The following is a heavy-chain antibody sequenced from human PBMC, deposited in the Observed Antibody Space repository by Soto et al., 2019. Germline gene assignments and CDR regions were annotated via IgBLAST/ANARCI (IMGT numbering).Heavy chain of an antibody. Sequence: GGSLRLSCAASGFTFSSYAMHWVRQAPGKGLEWVAVILYEGSNKYYADSVKGRFAISRDNSKNTLYLQMNSLRAEDTAVYYCARDYPIYYYDSSGTFDYWGQGTLVTVSS. D-gene: IGHD3-22*01. CDR2: ILYEGSNK. J-gene: IGHJ4*02. CDR1: GFTFSSYA. CDR3: ARDYPIYYYDSSGTFDY. V-gene: IGHV3-30*09.